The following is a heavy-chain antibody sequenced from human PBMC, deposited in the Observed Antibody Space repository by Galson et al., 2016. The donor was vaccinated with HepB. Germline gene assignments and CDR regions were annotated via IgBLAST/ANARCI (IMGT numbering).Heavy chain of an antibody. Sequence: SLRLSCAASGFTFTSYAMSWVRQAPGKGLEWVSAISGGGGSTYYADSVKGRFTISRDNSKNTVYLQMNSLRAEGTALYYCAKSMNWNNHLLLFWGQGTLVTVSS. CDR2: ISGGGGST. CDR1: GFTFTSYA. D-gene: IGHD1/OR15-1a*01. J-gene: IGHJ4*02. CDR3: AKSMNWNNHLLLF. V-gene: IGHV3-23*01.